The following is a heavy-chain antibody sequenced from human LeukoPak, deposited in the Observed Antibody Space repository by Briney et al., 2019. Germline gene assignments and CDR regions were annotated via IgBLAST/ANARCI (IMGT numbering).Heavy chain of an antibody. J-gene: IGHJ5*02. CDR1: GYTFTSYY. Sequence: ASVKVSCKASGYTFTSYYMHWVRQAPGQGLEWMGIINPSGGSTSYAQKFQGRVTMTRDTSTSTVYMELSSLRSEDTAVYYCASEHLRIAVAGRGKNWFDPWGQGTLVTVSS. CDR2: INPSGGST. CDR3: ASEHLRIAVAGRGKNWFDP. V-gene: IGHV1-46*01. D-gene: IGHD6-19*01.